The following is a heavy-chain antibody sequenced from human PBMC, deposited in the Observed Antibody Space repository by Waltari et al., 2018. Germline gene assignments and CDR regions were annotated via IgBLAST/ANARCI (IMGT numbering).Heavy chain of an antibody. Sequence: QLQLQESGPGLVKPSETLSLTCTVSGGPIRRISYYWGWIRQPPGKGLECLATIYYSGNTFYNPSIKSRATLSIDTSKNQFSLKLSSVTAADTAVYYCAREPSSEMGFDYWGQGTLVSVSS. CDR3: AREPSSEMGFDY. CDR1: GGPIRRISYY. CDR2: IYYSGNT. V-gene: IGHV4-39*07. D-gene: IGHD6-6*01. J-gene: IGHJ4*02.